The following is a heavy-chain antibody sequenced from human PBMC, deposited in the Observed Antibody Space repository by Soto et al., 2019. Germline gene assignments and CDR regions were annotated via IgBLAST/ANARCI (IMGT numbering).Heavy chain of an antibody. Sequence: QAQLVQSGGEVKKPGASVTVSCKASGYTFSDYGISWLRQAPRLGLEWMGWPSPNNIKTNYAQSLQGRASRTTGTSTSTAYMELRSLKSDDTAVYYCARSRDWGREVHKGFDLWGEGTLVTCSS. V-gene: IGHV1-18*04. CDR2: PSPNNIKT. D-gene: IGHD3-16*01. J-gene: IGHJ5*02. CDR1: GYTFSDYG. CDR3: ARSRDWGREVHKGFDL.